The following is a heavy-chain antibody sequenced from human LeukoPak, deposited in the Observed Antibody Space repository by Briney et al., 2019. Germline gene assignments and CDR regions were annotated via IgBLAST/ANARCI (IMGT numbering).Heavy chain of an antibody. J-gene: IGHJ4*02. Sequence: SETLSLTCTVSGGSISSYYWSWIRQPPGKGLEWIGYIYYSGSTNYDPSLKSRVTISVDTSKNQFSLKLSSVTAADTAVYYCARGSWPFDYWGQGTLVTVSS. CDR3: ARGSWPFDY. CDR2: IYYSGST. D-gene: IGHD6-13*01. CDR1: GGSISSYY. V-gene: IGHV4-59*01.